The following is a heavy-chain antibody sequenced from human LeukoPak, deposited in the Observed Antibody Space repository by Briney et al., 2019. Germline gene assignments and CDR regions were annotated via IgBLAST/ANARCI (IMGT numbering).Heavy chain of an antibody. D-gene: IGHD3-10*01. Sequence: QTGGSLRLSCAASGFTFSNYAMRWVRQAPGKGLEWVSGISGSGDSTYYADSVKGRFTISRDNSKNTLYLQMNSLRAEDTAIYYCAKVTYGSGTYGAFDSWGQGTLITVSS. V-gene: IGHV3-23*01. J-gene: IGHJ4*02. CDR1: GFTFSNYA. CDR3: AKVTYGSGTYGAFDS. CDR2: ISGSGDST.